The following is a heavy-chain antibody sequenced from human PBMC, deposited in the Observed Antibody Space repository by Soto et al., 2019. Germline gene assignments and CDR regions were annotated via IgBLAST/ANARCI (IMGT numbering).Heavy chain of an antibody. V-gene: IGHV4-30-4*01. J-gene: IGHJ4*02. CDR3: ARVAHPFYSKDREFDY. CDR1: GGSISSGDYY. Sequence: PSETLSLTCTVSGGSISSGDYYWSWIRQPPGKGLEWIGYIYYSGSTYYNPSLKSRVTISVDTSKNQFSLKLSSVTAADTAVYYCARVAHPFYSKDREFDYWGQGTLVTVSS. CDR2: IYYSGST. D-gene: IGHD2-15*01.